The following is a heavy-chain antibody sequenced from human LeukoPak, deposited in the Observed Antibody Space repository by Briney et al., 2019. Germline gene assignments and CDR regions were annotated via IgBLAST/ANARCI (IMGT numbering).Heavy chain of an antibody. CDR3: ARDVSYYYGSGSYWFDP. Sequence: SETLSLTCAVSGGSISSGGYSWSWIRQPPGKGLEWIGYIYHSGSTYYNPSLKSRVTISVDRSKNQFSLKLSSVTAADTAVYYCARDVSYYYGSGSYWFDPWGQGTLVTVSS. J-gene: IGHJ5*02. V-gene: IGHV4-30-2*01. CDR2: IYHSGST. CDR1: GGSISSGGYS. D-gene: IGHD3-10*01.